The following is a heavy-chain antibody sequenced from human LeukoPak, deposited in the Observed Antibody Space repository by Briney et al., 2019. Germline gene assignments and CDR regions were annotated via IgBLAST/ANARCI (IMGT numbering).Heavy chain of an antibody. CDR3: ARESDFGVVRGFAP. D-gene: IGHD3-3*01. CDR1: GGSIPRSPYY. V-gene: IGHV4-39*07. Sequence: SDTLSLTCTVSGGSIPRSPYYWVWIRQPPGKGLEWIGTTHYSGTTYYNPSLKSRVTISVDTSKNQFSLKLSSVTAADTAVYYCARESDFGVVRGFAPWGEGTLVTVSS. CDR2: THYSGTT. J-gene: IGHJ5*02.